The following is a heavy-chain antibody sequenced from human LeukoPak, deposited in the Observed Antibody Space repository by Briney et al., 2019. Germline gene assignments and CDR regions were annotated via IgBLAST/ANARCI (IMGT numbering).Heavy chain of an antibody. V-gene: IGHV1-69*06. Sequence: SVKVSCKASGGTFSSYAISWVRQAPGQGLEWMGGIIPILATANYAQKFQGRVTITADKSTSTAYMELSSLRSEDTAVYYCAAERYCSSTSCYVYYYYGMDVWGKGTTVTVSS. J-gene: IGHJ6*04. CDR2: IIPILATA. D-gene: IGHD2-2*01. CDR1: GGTFSSYA. CDR3: AAERYCSSTSCYVYYYYGMDV.